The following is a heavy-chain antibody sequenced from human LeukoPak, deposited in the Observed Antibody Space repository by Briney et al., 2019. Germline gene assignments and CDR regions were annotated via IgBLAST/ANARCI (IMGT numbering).Heavy chain of an antibody. J-gene: IGHJ4*02. CDR2: ISGSGGNT. D-gene: IGHD3-22*01. V-gene: IGHV3-23*01. CDR1: GFTFSSYG. Sequence: GGSLRLSCAASGFTFSSYGMSCVRQALGKGLEWVSAISGSGGNTYYADSVKGRFTISRDSSKNTLYLQMNSLRAEDTAVYYCAKWGHYYDSSGYSLPGGFDYWGQGTLVTVSS. CDR3: AKWGHYYDSSGYSLPGGFDY.